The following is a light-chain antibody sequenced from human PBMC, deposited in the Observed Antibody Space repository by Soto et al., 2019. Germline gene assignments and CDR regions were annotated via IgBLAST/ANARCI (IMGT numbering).Light chain of an antibody. Sequence: EIVMTQSPVTLSVSPGERATLSCRAGQSVSSNLAWYQQKPGQAPRLLIYGASTRATGIPARFTGSGSGTEFTLTISLLPFDDAAVYYCQQYNNWWTFGQGTKVEIK. CDR3: QQYNNWWT. CDR1: QSVSSN. V-gene: IGKV3-15*01. J-gene: IGKJ1*01. CDR2: GAS.